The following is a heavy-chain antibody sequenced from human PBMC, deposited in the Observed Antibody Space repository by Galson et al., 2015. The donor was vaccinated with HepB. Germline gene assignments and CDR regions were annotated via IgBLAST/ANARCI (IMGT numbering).Heavy chain of an antibody. Sequence: CAISGDSVSSNTAAWNWIRQSPSRGLEWLGRTLYRSRWYSDYAPSMEGRVTINPDTSKNQFSLKLSSVTAADTAVYYCARDRGPHIEGYYYYGMDVWGQGTTVTVSS. CDR3: ARDRGPHIEGYYYYGMDV. D-gene: IGHD3-10*01. J-gene: IGHJ6*02. CDR1: GDSVSSNTAA. V-gene: IGHV6-1*01. CDR2: TLYRSRWYS.